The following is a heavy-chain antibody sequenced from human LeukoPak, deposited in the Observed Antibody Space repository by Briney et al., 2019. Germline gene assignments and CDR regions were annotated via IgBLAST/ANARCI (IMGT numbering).Heavy chain of an antibody. CDR2: IYYSGST. V-gene: IGHV4-59*01. Sequence: SETLSLTCTVSGGSISSDYWSWIRQPPGKGLEWIGYIYYSGSTIYNPSLKSRVTISLDTSKNQFSLKLSSVTAADTAVYYCASGSYSFYYFDYWGQGTLVTVSS. CDR3: ASGSYSFYYFDY. CDR1: GGSISSDY. J-gene: IGHJ4*02. D-gene: IGHD1-26*01.